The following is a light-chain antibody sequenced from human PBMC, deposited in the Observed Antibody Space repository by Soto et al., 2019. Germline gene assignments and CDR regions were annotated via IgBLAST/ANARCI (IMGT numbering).Light chain of an antibody. V-gene: IGLV2-14*01. CDR3: TSFTSSTTDV. J-gene: IGLJ1*01. Sequence: ALTQPASVSGSPGQSITISCTGTSSDVGGYNYVCWYQHHPGKAPKLIISEVSNRPSGVSDRFSGSKSGNTASLTISGLQAEDEADYYCTSFTSSTTDVVGTGTKVTVL. CDR1: SSDVGGYNY. CDR2: EVS.